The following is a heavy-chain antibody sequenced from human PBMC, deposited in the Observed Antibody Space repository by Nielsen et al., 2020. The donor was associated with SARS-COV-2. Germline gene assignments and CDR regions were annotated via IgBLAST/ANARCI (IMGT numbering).Heavy chain of an antibody. CDR1: GFAFSTYG. V-gene: IGHV3-33*08. CDR3: ARDKRPTIAVAGTLSAAGDF. D-gene: IGHD6-19*01. J-gene: IGHJ4*02. CDR2: IWYDGSSK. Sequence: GESLKISCAASGFAFSTYGMHWVRQAPGKGLEWLAAIWYDGSSKYYADSVKGRFTISRDNSKNTLFLQMNSLRAEDTALYYCARDKRPTIAVAGTLSAAGDFWGQGTLVTVSS.